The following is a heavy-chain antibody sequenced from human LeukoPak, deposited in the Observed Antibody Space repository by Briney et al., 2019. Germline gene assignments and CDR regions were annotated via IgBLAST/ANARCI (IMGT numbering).Heavy chain of an antibody. D-gene: IGHD4-17*01. V-gene: IGHV3-48*03. CDR2: ISGSGRNR. CDR3: ARENFVDYGDAFDI. CDR1: GFTFSSYE. J-gene: IGHJ3*02. Sequence: WGSLRLSCAASGFTFSSYEMNWVRQAPGKGLELVSYISGSGRNRYYADSVKGRFTISRDDAKNSLYLQMSSLRAEDTAVYFCARENFVDYGDAFDIWGQGTMVTVSS.